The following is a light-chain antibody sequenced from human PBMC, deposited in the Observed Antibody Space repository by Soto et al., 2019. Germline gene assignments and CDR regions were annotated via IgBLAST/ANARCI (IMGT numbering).Light chain of an antibody. Sequence: DIQMTQSPTSLSASVGDRVTITCRASQNIRSYLTWYQQIPGKAPNLLIYDTSILQTGVPSRFSGSGTGTDFTLTINGLQPEDFATYYCQQGYTTRWTFGQGTKVEIK. CDR1: QNIRSY. J-gene: IGKJ1*01. V-gene: IGKV1-39*01. CDR2: DTS. CDR3: QQGYTTRWT.